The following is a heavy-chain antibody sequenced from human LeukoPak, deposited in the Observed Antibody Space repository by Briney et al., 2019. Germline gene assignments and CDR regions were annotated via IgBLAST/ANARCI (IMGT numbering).Heavy chain of an antibody. J-gene: IGHJ5*02. V-gene: IGHV4-59*01. Sequence: PSETLSLTCTVSGGSISSYYWSWIRQPPGKGLEWIGYIYYSGSTNYNPSLKSRVTISVDTSKNQFSLKLSSVTAADTAVYYCARGSRGFSHWFDRWGQGTLVTVSS. CDR1: GGSISSYY. CDR3: ARGSRGFSHWFDR. CDR2: IYYSGST.